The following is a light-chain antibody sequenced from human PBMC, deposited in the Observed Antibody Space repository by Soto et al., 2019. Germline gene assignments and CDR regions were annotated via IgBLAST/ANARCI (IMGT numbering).Light chain of an antibody. V-gene: IGKV1-39*01. Sequence: DLQMTQSPSSLSASVGDRVTITCRASQSISSYLNWYQQKPGKAPKLLIYAASSLQSGVPSRFSGSGSGTDFTLTISSLQPEDFATYYCQQSYSTPVTFGHGTKLESK. CDR3: QQSYSTPVT. J-gene: IGKJ2*01. CDR2: AAS. CDR1: QSISSY.